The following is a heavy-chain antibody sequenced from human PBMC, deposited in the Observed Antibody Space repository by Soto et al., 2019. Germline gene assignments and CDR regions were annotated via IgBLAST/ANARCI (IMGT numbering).Heavy chain of an antibody. CDR1: GFTVSSKY. Sequence: GGSLRLSCAASGFTVSSKYMSWVRQAPGKGLEWVSLIQSGGPTYYADSVKGRFTISRDTSENTVHLQMDSLRAEDTAVYYCARDDVFFDGGRCYGVPLAVWGKGTSVPVSS. J-gene: IGHJ6*04. D-gene: IGHD2-15*01. CDR2: IQSGGPT. V-gene: IGHV3-66*01. CDR3: ARDDVFFDGGRCYGVPLAV.